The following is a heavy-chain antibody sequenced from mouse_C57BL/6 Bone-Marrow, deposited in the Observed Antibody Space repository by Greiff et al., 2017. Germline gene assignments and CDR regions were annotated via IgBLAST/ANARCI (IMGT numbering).Heavy chain of an antibody. V-gene: IGHV1-22*01. CDR3: ARVYYDYGWFAY. Sequence: VQLQQSGPELVKPGASVKMSCKASGYTFTDYNMHWVKQSHGKSPEWIGYINPNNGGTSYNQKFKGKATLTVNKSSSTAYMELRSLTSEDSAVYYCARVYYDYGWFAYWGQGTLVTVSA. CDR2: INPNNGGT. J-gene: IGHJ3*01. CDR1: GYTFTDYN. D-gene: IGHD2-4*01.